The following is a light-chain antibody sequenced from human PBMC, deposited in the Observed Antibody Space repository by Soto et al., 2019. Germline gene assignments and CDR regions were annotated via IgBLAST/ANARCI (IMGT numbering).Light chain of an antibody. CDR3: HQYYSYWT. CDR1: RLISSW. V-gene: IGKV1-5*01. Sequence: DIQLTQSPSTLSASVGDRVTFTCRASRLISSWLAWYQLKPGKAPKLLIYDASILESGVPSRFSGGGSGTEFTLTISSLQPDDFATYYCHQYYSYWTVGQGTKVDSK. CDR2: DAS. J-gene: IGKJ1*01.